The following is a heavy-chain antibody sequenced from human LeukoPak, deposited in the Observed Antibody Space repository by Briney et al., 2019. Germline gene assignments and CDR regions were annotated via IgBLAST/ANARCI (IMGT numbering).Heavy chain of an antibody. CDR3: AKPTKTDYTDY. CDR2: ISGSGGST. J-gene: IGHJ4*02. D-gene: IGHD1-14*01. Sequence: GGSLRLSCAASGFTFSNYAMNWVRQAPGKGLEWVSSISGSGGSTYYADSVKGRFTISRDNSKNTLYLQMNSLRAEDTAVYYCAKPTKTDYTDYWGQGTLVTVSS. CDR1: GFTFSNYA. V-gene: IGHV3-23*01.